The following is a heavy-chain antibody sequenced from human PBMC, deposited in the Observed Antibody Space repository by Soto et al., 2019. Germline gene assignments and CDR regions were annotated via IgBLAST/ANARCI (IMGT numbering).Heavy chain of an antibody. CDR2: INAGNGNT. D-gene: IGHD1-1*01. Sequence: ASVKVSCKASGYTFTSYAMHWVRQAPGQRLEWMGWINAGNGNTKYSQKYQGRVTITRDTSASTAYMELSSLRSEDTAVYYCARVVGTALSYYYYGMDVWGQGTTVTVSS. J-gene: IGHJ6*02. V-gene: IGHV1-3*01. CDR1: GYTFTSYA. CDR3: ARVVGTALSYYYYGMDV.